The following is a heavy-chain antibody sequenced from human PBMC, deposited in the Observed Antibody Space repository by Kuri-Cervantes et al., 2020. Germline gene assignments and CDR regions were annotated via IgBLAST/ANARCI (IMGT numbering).Heavy chain of an antibody. CDR3: AKDFRPMTAGTRGAFDI. V-gene: IGHV3-21*04. Sequence: GESLKISCAASGFTFSSYEMNWVRQAPGKGLEWVSSISSSSYIYYADSVKGRFTISRDNAKNSLYLQMNSLRAEDTAVYYCAKDFRPMTAGTRGAFDIWGQGTMVTVSS. CDR1: GFTFSSYE. D-gene: IGHD6-13*01. J-gene: IGHJ3*02. CDR2: ISSSSYI.